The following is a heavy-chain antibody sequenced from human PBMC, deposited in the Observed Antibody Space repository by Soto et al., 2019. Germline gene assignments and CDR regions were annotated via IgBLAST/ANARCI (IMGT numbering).Heavy chain of an antibody. CDR1: GFSFSSYG. CDR2: IWYDGSNK. V-gene: IGHV3-33*01. CDR3: ARDGSGDRHAFDI. D-gene: IGHD3-10*01. J-gene: IGHJ3*02. Sequence: GGSLRLSCATSGFSFSSYGMHWVRQAPGKGLEWVAVIWYDGSNKYYADSVKGRFTISRDNSKNTLYLLMNSLRAEDTAVYYCARDGSGDRHAFDIWGQGTMVTVSS.